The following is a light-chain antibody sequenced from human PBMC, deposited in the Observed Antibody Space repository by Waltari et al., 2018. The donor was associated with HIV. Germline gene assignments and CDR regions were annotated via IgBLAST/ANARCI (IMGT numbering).Light chain of an antibody. V-gene: IGLV2-14*01. CDR1: SRDVGGFNY. J-gene: IGLJ3*02. Sequence: QSALTQPASVSGSPGQSITISCTGTSRDVGGFNYVSWYQPNPDKAPKLMIYEVSNRPSGVSNRFSGSKSGNTASLTVSGLQAEDEADYYCSSYTSSSTRVVFGGGTSLTVL. CDR2: EVS. CDR3: SSYTSSSTRVV.